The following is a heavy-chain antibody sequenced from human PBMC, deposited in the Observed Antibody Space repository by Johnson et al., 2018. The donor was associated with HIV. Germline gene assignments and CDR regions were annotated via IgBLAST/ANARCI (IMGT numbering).Heavy chain of an antibody. D-gene: IGHD6-13*01. CDR2: TRNKANSYTT. CDR1: GFTFSDYY. V-gene: IGHV3-72*01. J-gene: IGHJ3*02. Sequence: VQLVESGGGLVKPGGSLRLSCAASGFTFSDYYMDWVRQAPGKGLEWVGRTRNKANSYTTEYAASVKGRFTISRDDSKNSLYLQMNSLKTEDPAVYYCARVGQQSNAFDIWGQGTMVTVSS. CDR3: ARVGQQSNAFDI.